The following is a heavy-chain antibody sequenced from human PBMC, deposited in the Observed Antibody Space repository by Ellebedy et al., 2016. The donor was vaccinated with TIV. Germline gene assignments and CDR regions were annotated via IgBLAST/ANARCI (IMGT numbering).Heavy chain of an antibody. CDR3: TRLSDAGFGINNWFDP. CDR2: IKSKANSYAT. J-gene: IGHJ5*02. Sequence: GESLKISXAASGFTFSGSAMHWVRQASGKGLEWVGRIKSKANSYATAYAASVKGRFTISRDDSKNTAYLQMNSLKTEDTAVYYCTRLSDAGFGINNWFDPWGQGTLVTVSS. D-gene: IGHD3-10*01. V-gene: IGHV3-73*01. CDR1: GFTFSGSA.